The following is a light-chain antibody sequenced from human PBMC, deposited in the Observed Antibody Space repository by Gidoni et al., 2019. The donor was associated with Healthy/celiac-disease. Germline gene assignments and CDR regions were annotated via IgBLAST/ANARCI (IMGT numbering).Light chain of an antibody. Sequence: EIVLTQSPATLSVSPGERATLPCRASQSVSSNLDWYQQKPGHAPTLLIYGASTRATGIPARFSGSGSGTDFTLTISSLQSEDFAVYYCQQYNNWPLTFGGGTKVEIK. CDR2: GAS. J-gene: IGKJ4*01. V-gene: IGKV3-15*01. CDR3: QQYNNWPLT. CDR1: QSVSSN.